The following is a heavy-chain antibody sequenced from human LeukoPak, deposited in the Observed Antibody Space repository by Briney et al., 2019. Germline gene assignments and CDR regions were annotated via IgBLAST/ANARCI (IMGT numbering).Heavy chain of an antibody. V-gene: IGHV4-39*02. Sequence: SETLSLTCTVSGDSISNHNYFWGWIRQPPGKGLEWIRSIHYIGSTYFNLSLKSRVTVSVDTSKNHFSLKLSSVTAADTGVYYCATSVYSSGWHPFFDYWGQGAPVIVSS. J-gene: IGHJ4*02. CDR3: ATSVYSSGWHPFFDY. CDR1: GDSISNHNYF. CDR2: IHYIGST. D-gene: IGHD6-19*01.